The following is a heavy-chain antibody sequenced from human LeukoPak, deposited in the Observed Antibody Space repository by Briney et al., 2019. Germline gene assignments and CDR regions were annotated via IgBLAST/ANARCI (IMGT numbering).Heavy chain of an antibody. J-gene: IGHJ3*02. V-gene: IGHV3-30-3*01. CDR2: ISYDGGNK. Sequence: GRSLRLSCAASVFTFSSYAMHWVRQAPGKGLEWVAVISYDGGNKYYADSVKGRFTISRDNSKNTLYLQMNSLRAEDTAVYYCARARSPRSGPMGAFDIWGQGTMVTVSS. CDR3: ARARSPRSGPMGAFDI. D-gene: IGHD3-3*01. CDR1: VFTFSSYA.